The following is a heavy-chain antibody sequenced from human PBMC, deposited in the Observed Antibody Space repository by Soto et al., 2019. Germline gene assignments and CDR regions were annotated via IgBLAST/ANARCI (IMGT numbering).Heavy chain of an antibody. V-gene: IGHV1-69*08. CDR3: AREDRARETGLVPAAIDGMDV. CDR2: IIPIFGIA. D-gene: IGHD2-2*01. CDR1: GGTFSRYS. Sequence: QVQLVQSGAEVKKPGSSVKVSCKASGGTFSRYSITWVRQAPGHGLEWIGRIIPIFGIASYAQKFQGRVTSTADESTSTAYMELSSLRSDATAVYYCAREDRARETGLVPAAIDGMDVWGQGTTVTVSS. J-gene: IGHJ6*02.